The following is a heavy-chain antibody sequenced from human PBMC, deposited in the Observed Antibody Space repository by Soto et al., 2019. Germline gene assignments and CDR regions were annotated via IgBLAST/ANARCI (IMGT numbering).Heavy chain of an antibody. D-gene: IGHD3-22*01. CDR3: ARLDRSTSKIGV. J-gene: IGHJ6*02. CDR2: IHHNATA. Sequence: WTWIRQSPGKGLEWIGYIHHNATADRNPSLKSRVSISVDTSKNQFSLKLTSATTADTAVYYCARLDRSTSKIGVWGQGTTVTVSS. V-gene: IGHV4-59*01.